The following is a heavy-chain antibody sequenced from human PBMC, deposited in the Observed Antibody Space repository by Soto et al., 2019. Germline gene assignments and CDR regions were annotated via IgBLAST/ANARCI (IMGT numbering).Heavy chain of an antibody. V-gene: IGHV3-48*01. J-gene: IGHJ2*01. CDR3: ARVAVAGHYWYFDL. CDR2: ISSSSSIM. CDR1: GFTFSSYS. Sequence: EVQLVESGGGLVQPGGSLRLSCAASGFTFSSYSMNWVRQAPGKGLEWVSDISSSSSIMYYADSVKGRFTISRDNAKNSLYLQMNSLRAEATAVYYCARVAVAGHYWYFDLWGRGTLVTVSS. D-gene: IGHD6-19*01.